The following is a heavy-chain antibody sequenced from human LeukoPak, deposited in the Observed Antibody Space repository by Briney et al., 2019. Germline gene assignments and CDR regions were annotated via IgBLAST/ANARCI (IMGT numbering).Heavy chain of an antibody. CDR3: ARGYTCGY. Sequence: GGSLRLSCAASGFTFSTYWMSWVRQAPGKGLEWVANIKEDGSEINYVDSVRGRFTISRDNAKNSLYLQMNSLRAEDTAVYYCARGYTCGYWGQGTLVIVSS. CDR1: GFTFSTYW. V-gene: IGHV3-7*04. CDR2: IKEDGSEI. J-gene: IGHJ4*02. D-gene: IGHD5-18*01.